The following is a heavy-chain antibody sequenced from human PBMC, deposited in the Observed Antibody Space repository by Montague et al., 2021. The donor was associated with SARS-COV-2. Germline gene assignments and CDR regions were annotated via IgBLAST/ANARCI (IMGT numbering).Heavy chain of an antibody. J-gene: IGHJ5*02. V-gene: IGHV4-59*11. Sequence: SETLSLTCTVSGDSMSNHYWTWIRQPPGKGLEWLGSIFYSGGTNYNASLKSRVSMSVDTSKNQFFLKLTSVTAADTAVYYCAREVAVPCVDNWFDVWGQGTLVTVSS. CDR1: GDSMSNHY. CDR3: AREVAVPCVDNWFDV. CDR2: IFYSGGT.